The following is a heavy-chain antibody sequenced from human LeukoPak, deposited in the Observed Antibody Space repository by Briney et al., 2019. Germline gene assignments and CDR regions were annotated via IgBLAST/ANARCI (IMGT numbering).Heavy chain of an antibody. D-gene: IGHD5-18*01. CDR1: GFTFSGYG. CDR3: ARDRGYTYGHPLDY. Sequence: GGSLRLSCAASGFTFSGYGMHWVRQAPGKGLEWVALIWHDGSNKYYGDSVKDRFTISRDNSKNTLYLQMDSLRAEDTAVYYCARDRGYTYGHPLDYWGQGTLVTVSS. V-gene: IGHV3-33*01. J-gene: IGHJ4*02. CDR2: IWHDGSNK.